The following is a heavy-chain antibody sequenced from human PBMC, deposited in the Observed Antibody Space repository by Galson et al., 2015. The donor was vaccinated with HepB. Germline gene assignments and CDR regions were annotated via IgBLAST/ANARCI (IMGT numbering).Heavy chain of an antibody. CDR1: GDSVSSNSAA. CDR2: TYYRSKWYN. D-gene: IGHD2-15*01. V-gene: IGHV6-1*01. CDR3: ARDLDAVVAAAYFDY. Sequence: CAISGDSVSSNSAAWNWIRQSPSRGLEWLGRTYYRSKWYNDYAVSVKSRITINPDTSKNQFSLQLNSVTPEDTAVYYCARDLDAVVAAAYFDYWGQGTLVTVSS. J-gene: IGHJ4*02.